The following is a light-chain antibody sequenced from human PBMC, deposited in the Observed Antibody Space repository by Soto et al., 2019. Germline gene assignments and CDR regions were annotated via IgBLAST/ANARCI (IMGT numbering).Light chain of an antibody. Sequence: QTVVTQASSFAVSPGGTVTLTCGLSPGSVSTSYYPSRYQQSPGHAPRTLFYSTNTRSSGVPDRFSGSILGTKAALTITRAKADNESDYYCVLYMGSGILVFGGGTKLTVL. J-gene: IGLJ3*02. CDR2: STN. CDR3: VLYMGSGILV. CDR1: PGSVSTSYY. V-gene: IGLV8-61*01.